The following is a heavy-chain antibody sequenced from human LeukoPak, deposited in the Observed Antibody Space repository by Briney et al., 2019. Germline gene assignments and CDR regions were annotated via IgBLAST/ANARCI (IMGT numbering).Heavy chain of an antibody. CDR2: INTDGRIT. J-gene: IGHJ4*02. CDR1: GFSFRNYA. D-gene: IGHD1-26*01. Sequence: GGSLGLSCVASGFSFRNYAIHWVRQAPGKGLEYVSVINTDGRITYYADSVKGRFTISRDNSKNTVYLQMGSLRGEDMAVYYCTRDGGSFCDFDYWGQGTLVTVSS. V-gene: IGHV3-64*02. CDR3: TRDGGSFCDFDY.